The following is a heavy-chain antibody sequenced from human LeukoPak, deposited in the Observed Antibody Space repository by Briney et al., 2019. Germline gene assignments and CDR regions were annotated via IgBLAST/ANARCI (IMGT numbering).Heavy chain of an antibody. Sequence: GAAVKASCKASGYTFPGYGISWLGQAAGQGLEWMGCISAYNGNTNYAQKLQGRVTMTTDTSTSTAYMEQRSLRSDDTAVYYCARAQDYGDYAFGYWGQGTLVTVSS. CDR3: ARAQDYGDYAFGY. V-gene: IGHV1-18*01. D-gene: IGHD4-17*01. J-gene: IGHJ4*02. CDR2: ISAYNGNT. CDR1: GYTFPGYG.